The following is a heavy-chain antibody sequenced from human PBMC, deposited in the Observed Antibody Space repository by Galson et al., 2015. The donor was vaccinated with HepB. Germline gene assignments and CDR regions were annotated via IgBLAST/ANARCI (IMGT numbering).Heavy chain of an antibody. D-gene: IGHD3-10*01. CDR2: ISSSSSHT. CDR3: AREWLWDSGRPFDY. V-gene: IGHV3-21*01. CDR1: GLPFSSYS. Sequence: SLRLSCAVSGLPFSSYSMNWVRQAPGKGLEWVSCISSSSSHTYYADSVKGRFTISRDNAKNSLYLQMNSLRAEDTAVYYCAREWLWDSGRPFDYWGQGTVVTVSS. J-gene: IGHJ4*02.